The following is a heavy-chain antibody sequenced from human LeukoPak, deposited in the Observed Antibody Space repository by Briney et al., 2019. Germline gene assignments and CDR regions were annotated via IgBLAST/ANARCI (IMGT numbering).Heavy chain of an antibody. J-gene: IGHJ4*02. CDR3: ARDVREYCSTSSCPPYYSDY. CDR2: IRQDGSDK. V-gene: IGHV3-7*01. CDR1: GFTFSNYY. Sequence: GGSLRLSCAASGFTFSNYYMSWVRQAPGKGLEWVANIRQDGSDKYYVDSVKGRFIISRDNARSSLYLQMNSLRVEDTAVYYCARDVREYCSTSSCPPYYSDYWGQGTLVTVSS. D-gene: IGHD2-2*01.